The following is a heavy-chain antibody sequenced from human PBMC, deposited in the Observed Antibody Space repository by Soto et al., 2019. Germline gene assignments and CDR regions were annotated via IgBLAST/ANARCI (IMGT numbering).Heavy chain of an antibody. D-gene: IGHD4-17*01. CDR2: IRSKGYGGTT. V-gene: IGHV3-49*04. J-gene: IGHJ4*02. Sequence: GGSLRLSCTASGFTFGDYAMRWVRQAPGKGLEWVGFIRSKGYGGTTEYAASVKGRFTISRDDSKSIAYLQMNSLKTEDTAVYYWTRDDYGGNSGGYWGQGTLVTVSS. CDR1: GFTFGDYA. CDR3: TRDDYGGNSGGY.